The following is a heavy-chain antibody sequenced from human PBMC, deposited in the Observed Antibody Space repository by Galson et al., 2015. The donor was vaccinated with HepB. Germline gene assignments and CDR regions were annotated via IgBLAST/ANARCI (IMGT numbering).Heavy chain of an antibody. Sequence: QSGAEVKKPGESLKISCTGSGYSFTSYWIGWVRQMPGKGLEWMGIIYPGDSDTRYSPSFQGQVTISADKSISTAYLQWSSLKASDTAMYYCARHGRESITRDWFDPWGQGTLVTVSS. CDR3: ARHGRESITRDWFDP. D-gene: IGHD1-14*01. CDR1: GYSFTSYW. CDR2: IYPGDSDT. V-gene: IGHV5-51*01. J-gene: IGHJ5*02.